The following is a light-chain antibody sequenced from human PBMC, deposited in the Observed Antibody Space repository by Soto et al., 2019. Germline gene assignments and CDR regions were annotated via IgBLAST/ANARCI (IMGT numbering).Light chain of an antibody. CDR1: QSVSSNY. J-gene: IGKJ1*01. CDR2: GAS. CDR3: QQYGSLSWT. Sequence: DIVLTQSPGTLSLSPGERATLSCRASQSVSSNYLAWYQQRPGQAPRLLIYGASTRATVIPDRLSGSGSGTDFTLTISRLEPEDFAVYYCQQYGSLSWTFGQGTKVEIK. V-gene: IGKV3-20*01.